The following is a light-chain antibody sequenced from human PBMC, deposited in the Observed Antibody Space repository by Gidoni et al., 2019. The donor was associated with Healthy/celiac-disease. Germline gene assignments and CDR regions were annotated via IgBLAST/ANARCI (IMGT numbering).Light chain of an antibody. CDR2: GAS. V-gene: IGKV3-20*01. Sequence: EIVLTQSPGTLSLSPGERATLSCRASQSVSSSYLAWYQQKPGQAPRLLIYGASSRATGIPDRFSGSGSGTDFTLTISRLEPEDFAVYYCQQYGSSPSCSFGQVTKLEIK. CDR3: QQYGSSPSCS. J-gene: IGKJ2*04. CDR1: QSVSSSY.